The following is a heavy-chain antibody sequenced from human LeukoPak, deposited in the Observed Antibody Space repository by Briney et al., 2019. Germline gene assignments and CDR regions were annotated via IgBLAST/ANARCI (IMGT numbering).Heavy chain of an antibody. CDR3: ARAGKEWFGELGFDY. V-gene: IGHV3-23*01. J-gene: IGHJ4*02. CDR2: ISGSGGST. Sequence: GGSLRLSCAASGFTFSSYGMSWVRQAPGKGLEWVSSISGSGGSTYYADSVKGRFTISRDNAKSSLYLQMNSLRGEDTAGYYCARAGKEWFGELGFDYWGQGTLVTVSS. D-gene: IGHD3-10*01. CDR1: GFTFSSYG.